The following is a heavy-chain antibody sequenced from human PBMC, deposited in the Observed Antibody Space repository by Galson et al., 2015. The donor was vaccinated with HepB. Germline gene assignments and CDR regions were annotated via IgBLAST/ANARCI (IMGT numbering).Heavy chain of an antibody. CDR2: IIPILGIA. CDR1: GGTFSSYT. CDR3: ARGILYCGGDCYPVFDY. D-gene: IGHD2-21*02. Sequence: SVKVSCKASGGTFSSYTISWVRQAPGQGLEWMGRIIPILGIANYAQKFQGRVTITADKSTSTAYMELSSLRSEDTAVYYCARGILYCGGDCYPVFDYWGQGTLVTVSS. V-gene: IGHV1-69*02. J-gene: IGHJ4*02.